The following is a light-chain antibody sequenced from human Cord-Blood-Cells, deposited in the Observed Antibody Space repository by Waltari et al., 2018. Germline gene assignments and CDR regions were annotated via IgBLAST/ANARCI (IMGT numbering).Light chain of an antibody. V-gene: IGKV1-9*01. Sequence: DIQLTQSPSFQSASVGDRVTITCRASQGISSYLALYQQKPGKSPKLLIYAPSTVQSGVPSRFSGSGSGTEFTLTISSLQPEDFATYYCQQRNSYPRTFGQGTKVEIK. CDR1: QGISSY. J-gene: IGKJ1*01. CDR2: APS. CDR3: QQRNSYPRT.